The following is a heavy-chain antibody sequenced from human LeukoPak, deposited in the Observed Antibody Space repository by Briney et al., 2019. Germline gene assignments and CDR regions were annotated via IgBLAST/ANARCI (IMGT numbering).Heavy chain of an antibody. Sequence: GGSLRLSCAASGFTFSSYSLNWVRQAPGRGLEWVSSISSSSSHIYYADSVKGRFTISRDNAKNSLYLQMNSLRAEDTAVYYCARCLGATRCAFDIWGQGTMVTVSS. CDR3: ARCLGATRCAFDI. V-gene: IGHV3-21*01. CDR2: ISSSSSHI. CDR1: GFTFSSYS. J-gene: IGHJ3*02. D-gene: IGHD1-26*01.